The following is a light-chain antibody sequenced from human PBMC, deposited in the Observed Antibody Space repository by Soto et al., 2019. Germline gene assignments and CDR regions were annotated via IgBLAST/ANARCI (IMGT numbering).Light chain of an antibody. CDR2: KAS. V-gene: IGKV1-5*03. CDR1: QSISSW. CDR3: QQYTSYSWT. J-gene: IGKJ1*01. Sequence: DIQVTESPSTLSAYEGDRVTITFRASQSISSWLAWYQQKPGKAPKLLIYKASSLESGVPSRFSGSGSGTEFTLTISSLQPDDFATYYCQQYTSYSWTFGQGTNVDIK.